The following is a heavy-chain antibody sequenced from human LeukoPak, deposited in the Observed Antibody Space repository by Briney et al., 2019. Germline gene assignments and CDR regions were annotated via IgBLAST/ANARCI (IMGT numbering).Heavy chain of an antibody. CDR2: IKSRADDETT. D-gene: IGHD1-26*01. V-gene: IGHV3-15*01. Sequence: GGSLRLSCAASGFTFINAWMSWVRHAPGKGLEWVARIKSRADDETTDYAAPMKGRFTISRDNSKNKVQMNSLKIEDTAVYYCTTEYEGSGSAFDIWGQGTMVTVSS. J-gene: IGHJ3*02. CDR3: TTEYEGSGSAFDI. CDR1: GFTFINAW.